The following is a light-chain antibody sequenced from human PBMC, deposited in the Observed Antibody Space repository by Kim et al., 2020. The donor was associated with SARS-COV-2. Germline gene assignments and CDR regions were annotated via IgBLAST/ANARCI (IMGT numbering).Light chain of an antibody. Sequence: ASVQLTCTLRSGHSNYSIAWHQQQPEKGPRYLMKLNSDGSHSKGDGIPDRFSGSSSGAERHLTISSLQSDDEADYYCQTWGTGTVVFGGGTQLTVL. CDR3: QTWGTGTVV. V-gene: IGLV4-69*01. CDR2: LNSDGSH. CDR1: SGHSNYS. J-gene: IGLJ2*01.